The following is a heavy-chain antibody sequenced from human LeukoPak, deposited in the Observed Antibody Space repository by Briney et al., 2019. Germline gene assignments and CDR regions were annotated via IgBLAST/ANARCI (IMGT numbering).Heavy chain of an antibody. J-gene: IGHJ3*02. CDR3: AKDSAPFVVVVPAAIPATAFDI. CDR1: GFTFSSYA. V-gene: IGHV3-30-3*01. Sequence: PGGSLRLSCAASGFTFSSYAMQWVRQAPGKGLEWVALISYDGNNKCYADSVKGRFTISRDNSKNTLYLQMNSLRAEDTAVYYCAKDSAPFVVVVPAAIPATAFDIWGQGTMVTVSS. D-gene: IGHD2-2*02. CDR2: ISYDGNNK.